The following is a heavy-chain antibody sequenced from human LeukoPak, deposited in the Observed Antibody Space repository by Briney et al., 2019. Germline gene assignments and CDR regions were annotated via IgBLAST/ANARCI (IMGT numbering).Heavy chain of an antibody. J-gene: IGHJ3*02. Sequence: PGRSLRLSCAASGFTFSNFGMYWVRQAPGKGLEYVSAISSNGGSTYYADSVKGRFTISRDNSKNTLYLQMSSLRAEDTAVYYCVKGVDTAMYDAFDIWGQGTMVTVSS. CDR2: ISSNGGST. CDR3: VKGVDTAMYDAFDI. CDR1: GFTFSNFG. D-gene: IGHD5-18*01. V-gene: IGHV3-64D*09.